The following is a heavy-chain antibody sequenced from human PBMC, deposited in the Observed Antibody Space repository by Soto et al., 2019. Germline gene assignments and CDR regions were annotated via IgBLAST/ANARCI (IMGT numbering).Heavy chain of an antibody. CDR2: TSAYNGHT. CDR1: GYTFSSYG. J-gene: IGHJ6*02. Sequence: ASVKVSCKVSGYTFSSYGISWVRQAPGQGLEWMGWTSAYNGHTNYAQKFQGRVTMTTDTSASTAHMELRSLSSDDTALYYCARDGAAHYDILAGYYSVGMDVWGQGTTVTVSS. CDR3: ARDGAAHYDILAGYYSVGMDV. D-gene: IGHD3-9*01. V-gene: IGHV1-18*01.